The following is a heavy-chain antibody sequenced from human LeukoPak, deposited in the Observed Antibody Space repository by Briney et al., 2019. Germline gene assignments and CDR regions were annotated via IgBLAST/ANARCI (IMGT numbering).Heavy chain of an antibody. Sequence: GGSLRLSCAASGFTFSSYGVSWVRQAPGKGLEWVSAISGSGGSTYYADSVKGRFTISRDNSKNTLYLQMNSLRAEDTAVYYCAKGEATVTYYMDVWGKGTTVTISS. CDR3: AKGEATVTYYMDV. V-gene: IGHV3-23*01. J-gene: IGHJ6*03. CDR1: GFTFSSYG. D-gene: IGHD4-17*01. CDR2: ISGSGGST.